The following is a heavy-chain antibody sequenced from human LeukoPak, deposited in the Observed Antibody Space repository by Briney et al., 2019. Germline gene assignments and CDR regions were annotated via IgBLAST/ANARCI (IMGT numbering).Heavy chain of an antibody. V-gene: IGHV3-33*01. CDR2: IWFDGSNE. CDR1: GLTLSTYG. CDR3: ARDQVPAHGWFDP. J-gene: IGHJ5*02. Sequence: PGGSLRLSCAASGLTLSTYGMHWVRQAPGKGLEWVAFIWFDGSNEYYADSVKGRFIVSRDNSKNRLYLQMNSLSAEGTAVYYCARDQVPAHGWFDPWGQGTLVTVSS.